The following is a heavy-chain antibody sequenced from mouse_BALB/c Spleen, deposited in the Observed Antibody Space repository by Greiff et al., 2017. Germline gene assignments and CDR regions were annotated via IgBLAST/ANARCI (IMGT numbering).Heavy chain of an antibody. V-gene: IGHV5-6*01. CDR1: GFTFSSYG. CDR2: ISSGGSYT. D-gene: IGHD2-3*01. Sequence: VQLKQSGGDLVKPGGSLKLSCAASGFTFSSYGMSWVRQTPDKRLEWVATISSGGSYTYYPDSVKGRFTISRDNAKNTLYLQMSSLKSEDTAMYYCARLDGYYLDYWGQGTTLTVSS. J-gene: IGHJ2*01. CDR3: ARLDGYYLDY.